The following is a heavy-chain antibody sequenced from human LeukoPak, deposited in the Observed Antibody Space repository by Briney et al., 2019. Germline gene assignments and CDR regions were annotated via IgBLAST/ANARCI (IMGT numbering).Heavy chain of an antibody. CDR1: GGSISSSSYY. D-gene: IGHD5-18*01. J-gene: IGHJ5*02. CDR3: ARPGYGYWFDP. V-gene: IGHV4-39*01. CDR2: IYYSGST. Sequence: SETLSLTSTVSGGSISSSSYYWGWIRQPPGKGLEWIGSIYYSGSTYYNPSLKSRVTISVDTSKNQFALKLSTVTAADTAVYYCARPGYGYWFDPWGQGTLVTVSS.